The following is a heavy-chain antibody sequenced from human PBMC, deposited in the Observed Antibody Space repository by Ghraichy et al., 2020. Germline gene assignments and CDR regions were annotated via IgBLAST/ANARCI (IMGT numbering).Heavy chain of an antibody. D-gene: IGHD3-22*01. Sequence: SETLSLTCTVSGGSIVTNAHYWGWIRQFPGKGLEWIGSIHHGGTTYYNPSLKSRVTISVDTSTSQFSLKLGSVTAADTAVYFCVREATAYYDSIGFPDYWGQGTLVTVSS. CDR3: VREATAYYDSIGFPDY. CDR2: IHHGGTT. J-gene: IGHJ4*02. CDR1: GGSIVTNAHY. V-gene: IGHV4-39*02.